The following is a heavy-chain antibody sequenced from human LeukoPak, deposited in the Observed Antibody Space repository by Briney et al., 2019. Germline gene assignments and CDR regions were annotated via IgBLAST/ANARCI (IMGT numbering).Heavy chain of an antibody. Sequence: SVTVSCKASGGTFSSYAISWVRQAPGQGLEWMGGIIPILGTANYAQKFQGRVTITTDESTSTAYMELSSLRSEDTAVYYCVGGVVPAAILNSYYYYYMDVWGKGTTVTVSS. V-gene: IGHV1-69*05. D-gene: IGHD2-2*01. CDR2: IIPILGTA. CDR3: VGGVVPAAILNSYYYYYMDV. J-gene: IGHJ6*03. CDR1: GGTFSSYA.